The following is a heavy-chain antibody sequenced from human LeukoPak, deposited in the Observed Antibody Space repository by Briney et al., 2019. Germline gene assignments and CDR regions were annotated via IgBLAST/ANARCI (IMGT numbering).Heavy chain of an antibody. V-gene: IGHV1-8*02. Sequence: ASVKVSCKASGYTFSSSDINWVRQAAGQGLEWMGWMNPNRGSTGYAQKFQGRVTMTRDTSINTAYMELSSLRVEDTAVYYCARHQSGLTGDDAFDIWGQGTMVTVSS. J-gene: IGHJ3*02. D-gene: IGHD7-27*01. CDR2: MNPNRGST. CDR1: GYTFSSSD. CDR3: ARHQSGLTGDDAFDI.